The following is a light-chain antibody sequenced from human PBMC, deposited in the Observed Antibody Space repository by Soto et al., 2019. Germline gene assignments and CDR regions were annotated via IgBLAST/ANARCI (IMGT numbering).Light chain of an antibody. J-gene: IGLJ2*01. CDR3: QVWDSSSDHVV. CDR1: NIGSKS. CDR2: YDS. Sequence: SYELTQPPSVSVAPGKTARITCGGNNIGSKSEHWYQQKPGQAPGLVIYYDSDRPSGIPERFSGSNSGNTATLTISRVEAGDEADYYCQVWDSSSDHVVFGGGTQLTVL. V-gene: IGLV3-21*04.